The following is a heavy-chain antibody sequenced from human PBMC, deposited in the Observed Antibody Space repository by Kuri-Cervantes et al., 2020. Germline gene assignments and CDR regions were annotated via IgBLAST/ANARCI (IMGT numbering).Heavy chain of an antibody. CDR3: ARKFLKQWLVREFDY. V-gene: IGHV3-23*01. Sequence: LSLPCAASGFTFSSYAMSWVRQAPGKGLEWVSAISGSGGSTYYADSVKGRFTISRDNSKNTLYLQMNSLRAEDTAVYYCARKFLKQWLVREFDYWGQGTLVTVSS. CDR1: GFTFSSYA. J-gene: IGHJ4*02. D-gene: IGHD6-19*01. CDR2: ISGSGGST.